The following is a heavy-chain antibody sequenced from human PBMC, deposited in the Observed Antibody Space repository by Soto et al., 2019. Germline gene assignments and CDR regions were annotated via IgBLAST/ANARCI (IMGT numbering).Heavy chain of an antibody. Sequence: SETPSPTRPFSCCSLSRGGFYLSWVRPHPGKGLEWIGYIYYSGSTYYNPSLKNRVTISVDTSKNQFSLKLSSVTAADTAVYYCARRSGGSLDYWGQGTLVTVSS. CDR1: CCSLSRGGFY. V-gene: IGHV4-31*03. J-gene: IGHJ4*02. CDR2: IYYSGST. D-gene: IGHD2-15*01. CDR3: ARRSGGSLDY.